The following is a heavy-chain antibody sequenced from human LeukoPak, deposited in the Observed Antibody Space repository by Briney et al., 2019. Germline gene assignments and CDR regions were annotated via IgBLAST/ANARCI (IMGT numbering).Heavy chain of an antibody. J-gene: IGHJ4*02. CDR2: INHSGST. Sequence: SETLSLTCAVYGGSFSGYYWSWIRQPPGKGLEWIGEINHSGSTNYNPSLKSRVTISVDTSKNQFSLKLSSVTAADTAVYYCARLNLGKLPPGIAAAGTPVVFDYWGLGTLVTVSS. D-gene: IGHD6-13*01. V-gene: IGHV4-34*01. CDR1: GGSFSGYY. CDR3: ARLNLGKLPPGIAAAGTPVVFDY.